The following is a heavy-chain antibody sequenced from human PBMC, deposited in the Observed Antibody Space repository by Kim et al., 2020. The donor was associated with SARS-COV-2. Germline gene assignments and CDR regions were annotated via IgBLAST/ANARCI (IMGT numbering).Heavy chain of an antibody. V-gene: IGHV3-30*18. J-gene: IGHJ6*02. D-gene: IGHD3-10*01. CDR1: GFTFTTYG. CDR3: AKDRYYYHSGSQYAPYYYDMDV. CDR2: LSYDGDNE. Sequence: GGSLRLSCIASGFTFTTYGMHWVRQVPGKGLEWLAALSYDGDNEYYGGSVKGRFTISRDTSKNTLYLQMNSLRIEDTAVYYCAKDRYYYHSGSQYAPYYYDMDVWGQGTTVTVSS.